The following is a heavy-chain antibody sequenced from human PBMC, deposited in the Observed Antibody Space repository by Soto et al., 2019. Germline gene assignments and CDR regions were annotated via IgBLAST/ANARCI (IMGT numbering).Heavy chain of an antibody. J-gene: IGHJ4*02. D-gene: IGHD2-15*01. CDR1: GGSISSGGYS. CDR3: ARGDGGGSCFSY. Sequence: PSETLSLTCAVSGGSISSGGYSWSWIRQPPGKGLEWIGYIYHSESTYYNPSLKSRVTISVDRSKNQFSLKLSSVTAADTAVYYCARGDGGGSCFSYWGQGTLVTVSS. CDR2: IYHSEST. V-gene: IGHV4-30-2*01.